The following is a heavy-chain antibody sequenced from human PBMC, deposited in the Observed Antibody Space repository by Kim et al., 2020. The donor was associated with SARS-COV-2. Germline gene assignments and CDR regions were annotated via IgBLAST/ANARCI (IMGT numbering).Heavy chain of an antibody. D-gene: IGHD3-22*01. Sequence: AQKFQGRVTITADESTSTAYMELSSLRSEDTAVYYCARVGYYDSSGYYVDYWGQGTLVTVSS. V-gene: IGHV1-69*01. J-gene: IGHJ4*02. CDR3: ARVGYYDSSGYYVDY.